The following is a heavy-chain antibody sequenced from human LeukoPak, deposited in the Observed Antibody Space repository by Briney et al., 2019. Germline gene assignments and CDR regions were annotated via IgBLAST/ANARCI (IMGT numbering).Heavy chain of an antibody. D-gene: IGHD2-15*01. CDR1: GYSISSGYY. V-gene: IGHV4-38-2*01. J-gene: IGHJ4*02. Sequence: KPSETLSLTCAVSGYSISSGYYWGWIRQPPGKGLEWIGSIYHSGSTYYNPSLKSRVTISVDTSRNQFSLKLSSVTAADTAVYYCARLLAGCPGGRCRAHFDYWGQGTLVTVSS. CDR2: IYHSGST. CDR3: ARLLAGCPGGRCRAHFDY.